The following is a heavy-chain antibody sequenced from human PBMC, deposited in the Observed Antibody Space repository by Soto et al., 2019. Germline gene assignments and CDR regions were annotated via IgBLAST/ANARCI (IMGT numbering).Heavy chain of an antibody. CDR2: ISYDGSNK. CDR1: GFTFSSYA. CDR3: ARSNTYYYDSSGYHPYFDY. J-gene: IGHJ4*02. D-gene: IGHD3-22*01. Sequence: GGSLRLSCAASGFTFSSYATHWVRQAPGKGLEWVAVISYDGSNKYYADSVKGRFTISRDNSKNTLYLQMNSLRAEDTAVYYCARSNTYYYDSSGYHPYFDYWGQGTLVTVSS. V-gene: IGHV3-30-3*01.